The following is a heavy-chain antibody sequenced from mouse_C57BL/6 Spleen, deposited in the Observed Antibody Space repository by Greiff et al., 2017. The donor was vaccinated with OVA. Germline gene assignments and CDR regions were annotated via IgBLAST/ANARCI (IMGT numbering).Heavy chain of an antibody. Sequence: QVQLQQPGAELVKPGASVKLSCKASGYTFTSYWMHWVKQRPGQGLEWIGMIHPNSGSTNYNEKFKGKATLTVDKSSSTAYMQLSSLTSEDSAVYDCAISSLLRRHDVWGTGTTVTVSS. D-gene: IGHD1-1*01. CDR2: IHPNSGST. CDR3: AISSLLRRHDV. J-gene: IGHJ1*03. V-gene: IGHV1-64*01. CDR1: GYTFTSYW.